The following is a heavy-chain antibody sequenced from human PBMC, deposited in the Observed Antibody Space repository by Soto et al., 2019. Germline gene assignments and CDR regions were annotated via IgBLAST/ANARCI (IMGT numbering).Heavy chain of an antibody. D-gene: IGHD5-18*01. CDR1: GFTFRSHG. V-gene: IGHV3-30*03. J-gene: IGHJ4*02. CDR3: VRMKLGYTYGLDF. Sequence: QVQVVESGGGVVQPGRSLRLSCEASGFTFRSHGMHWVRQAPGKGLEWVAVISFDGSDKYYADSVRGRFAISRDNSQKTLHLEMNNLRPEDTAVYYCVRMKLGYTYGLDFWGQGTLVTVSS. CDR2: ISFDGSDK.